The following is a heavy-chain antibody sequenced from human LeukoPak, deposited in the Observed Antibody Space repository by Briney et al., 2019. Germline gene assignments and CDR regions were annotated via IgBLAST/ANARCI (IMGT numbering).Heavy chain of an antibody. D-gene: IGHD4-17*01. CDR1: GGSISSYY. CDR3: ARSDDYGDYVGLDAFDI. J-gene: IGHJ3*02. V-gene: IGHV4-4*07. Sequence: SETLSLTCTVSGGSISSYYWSWIRQPAGEGLEWIGRIYTSGSTNYNPSLKSRVTMSVDTSKNQFSLKLSSVTAADTAVYYCARSDDYGDYVGLDAFDIWGQGTMVTVSS. CDR2: IYTSGST.